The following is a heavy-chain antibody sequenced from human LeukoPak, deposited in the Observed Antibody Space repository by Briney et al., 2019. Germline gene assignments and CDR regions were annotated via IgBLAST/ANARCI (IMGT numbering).Heavy chain of an antibody. CDR3: ASLIAAAGTGWFDP. CDR2: IFHSGST. CDR1: GYSISSGHY. V-gene: IGHV4-38-2*02. Sequence: PSETLSLTCTVSGYSISSGHYWGWIRPPPGKGLEWIGNIFHSGSTYYNPSLKSRVTISVDTSKNQFSLNLSSVTAADTAVYFCASLIAAAGTGWFDPWGQGTLVTVSS. D-gene: IGHD6-13*01. J-gene: IGHJ5*02.